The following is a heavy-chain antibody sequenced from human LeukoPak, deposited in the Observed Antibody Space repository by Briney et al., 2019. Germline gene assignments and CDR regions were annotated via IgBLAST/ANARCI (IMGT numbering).Heavy chain of an antibody. CDR1: GFTFSSYS. CDR3: ANNYDSSGYLF. CDR2: ISSSGSYI. J-gene: IGHJ4*02. V-gene: IGHV3-21*01. Sequence: PGGSLRLSCAASGFTFSSYSMNWVRQPPGKGLGWVSSISSSGSYIYYADSVKGRSTISRDNAKTSLYLQMNSLRAEDTAVYYCANNYDSSGYLFWGQGTLVTVSS. D-gene: IGHD3-22*01.